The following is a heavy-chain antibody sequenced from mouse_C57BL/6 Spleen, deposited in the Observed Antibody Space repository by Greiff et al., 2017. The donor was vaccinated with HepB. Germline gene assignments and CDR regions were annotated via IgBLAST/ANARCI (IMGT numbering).Heavy chain of an antibody. CDR3: ARGGNYYDYYFDY. CDR1: GYAFTNYL. Sequence: VKLQESGAELVRPGTSVKVSCKASGYAFTNYLIEWVKQRPGQGLEWIGVINPGSGGTNYNEKFKGKATLTADKSSSTAYMQLSSLTSEDSAVYFCARGGNYYDYYFDYWGQGTTLTVSS. D-gene: IGHD1-1*01. V-gene: IGHV1-54*01. CDR2: INPGSGGT. J-gene: IGHJ2*01.